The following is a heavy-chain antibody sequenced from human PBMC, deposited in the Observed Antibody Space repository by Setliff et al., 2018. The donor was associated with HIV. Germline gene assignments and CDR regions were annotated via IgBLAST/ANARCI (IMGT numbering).Heavy chain of an antibody. CDR2: IHYSGST. J-gene: IGHJ3*02. V-gene: IGHV4-39*07. CDR3: ARAPMVPRSEAFDI. CDR1: GGFIKNSNYY. D-gene: IGHD3-10*01. Sequence: SETLSLTCTVYGGFIKNSNYYWGWIRQPPGKGLEWIGNIHYSGSTYYNPSLKSRVTISVDTSKNQFSLKLSSVTAADTAVYYCARAPMVPRSEAFDIWGQGTMVTVSS.